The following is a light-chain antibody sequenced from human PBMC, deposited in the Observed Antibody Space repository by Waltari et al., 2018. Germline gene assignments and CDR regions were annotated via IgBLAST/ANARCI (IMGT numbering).Light chain of an antibody. J-gene: IGLJ3*02. CDR3: QVWDSRLWV. CDR2: VDS. V-gene: IGLV3-21*02. Sequence: SYVLTQPPLVSAAPGQTARITCGGNNIGEKSEHGYQQRPGQAPVLVVYVDSDRPSGITERFYGSNAGNMDTLTISRGEAGDGGDYGCQVWDSRLWVFGGGTELAV. CDR1: NIGEKS.